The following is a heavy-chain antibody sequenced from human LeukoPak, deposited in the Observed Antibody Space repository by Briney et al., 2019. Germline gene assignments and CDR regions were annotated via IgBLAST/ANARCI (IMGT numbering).Heavy chain of an antibody. CDR3: ASSGGYDDY. CDR2: INHSGST. J-gene: IGHJ4*02. Sequence: PSETLSLTCAVYGGSFSGYHWSWIRQPPGKGLEWIGEINHSGSTNYNPSLKSRVTISVDTSKNQFSLKLSSVTAADTAVYYCASSGGYDDYWGQGTLVTVSS. D-gene: IGHD5-12*01. CDR1: GGSFSGYH. V-gene: IGHV4-34*01.